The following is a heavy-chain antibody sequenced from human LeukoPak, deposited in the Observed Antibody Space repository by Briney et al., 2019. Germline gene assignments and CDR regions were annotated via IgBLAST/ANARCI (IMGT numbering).Heavy chain of an antibody. CDR1: GFSLSTSGVG. J-gene: IGHJ4*02. CDR3: AHRPHSSSSQWYYFDY. CDR2: IYWDDDK. V-gene: IGHV2-5*02. Sequence: ESGPTLVNPTQTLTLTCTFSGFSLSTSGVGVGWIRQPPGKALEWLALIYWDDDKRYSPSLKSRLTITKDTSKNQVVLTMTNMDPVDTATYYCAHRPHSSSSQWYYFDYWGQGTLVTVSS. D-gene: IGHD6-6*01.